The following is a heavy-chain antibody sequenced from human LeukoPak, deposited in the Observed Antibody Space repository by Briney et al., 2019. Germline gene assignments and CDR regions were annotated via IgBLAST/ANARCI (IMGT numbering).Heavy chain of an antibody. V-gene: IGHV3-74*01. CDR1: GFIFSKHW. CDR3: ARESSGSYWG. D-gene: IGHD3-10*01. Sequence: GGSLRLSCVASGFIFSKHWMHWVRQAPGKGLVWVSRPNLDGSTTSYADSVKGRFTISRANAKNTLYLQMNRLRVDDTGVYYCARESSGSYWGWGQGTLVTVSS. CDR2: PNLDGSTT. J-gene: IGHJ4*02.